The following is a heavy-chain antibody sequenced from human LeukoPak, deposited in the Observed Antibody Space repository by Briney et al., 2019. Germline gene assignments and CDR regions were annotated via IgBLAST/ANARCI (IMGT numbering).Heavy chain of an antibody. V-gene: IGHV3-21*01. CDR1: GFTFSSYS. CDR2: ISSSSYI. Sequence: PGGSLRLSCAASGFTFSSYSMNWVRQAPGKGLEWVSFISSSSYIYYADSVKGRFTISRDNAKNSLYLQMNSLRAEDTAVYYCARLTNSGYYWLFDYWGQGTLVTVSS. J-gene: IGHJ4*02. D-gene: IGHD3-22*01. CDR3: ARLTNSGYYWLFDY.